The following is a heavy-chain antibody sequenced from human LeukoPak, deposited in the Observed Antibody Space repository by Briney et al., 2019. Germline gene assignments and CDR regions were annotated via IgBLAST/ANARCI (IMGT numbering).Heavy chain of an antibody. V-gene: IGHV1-69*04. CDR1: GGTFSSYA. J-gene: IGHJ4*02. CDR2: IIPILGIA. CDR3: AREELYYYDSSGYSDY. Sequence: EASVKVSCKASGGTFSSYAISWVRQAPGQGPEWMGRIIPILGIANYAQKFQGRVTITADKSTSTAYMELSSLRSEDTAVYYCAREELYYYDSSGYSDYWGQGTLVTVSS. D-gene: IGHD3-22*01.